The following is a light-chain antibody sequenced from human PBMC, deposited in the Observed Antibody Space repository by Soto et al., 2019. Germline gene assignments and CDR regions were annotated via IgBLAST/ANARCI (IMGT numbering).Light chain of an antibody. V-gene: IGLV1-44*01. CDR1: SSNIGSNT. J-gene: IGLJ3*02. CDR3: APWDDSLNWV. Sequence: QSVLTQPPSASGTPGQRVTISCSGSSSNIGSNTVNWYQQLPGTAPKLLIYSNNQRPSGVPDRFSGSKSGTSASLAISGLQSEDEADYYCAPWDDSLNWVFGGGTKLTVL. CDR2: SNN.